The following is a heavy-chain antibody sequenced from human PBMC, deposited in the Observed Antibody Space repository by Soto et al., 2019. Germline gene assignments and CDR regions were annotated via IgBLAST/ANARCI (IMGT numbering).Heavy chain of an antibody. J-gene: IGHJ5*02. CDR2: INPNNGAT. CDR3: ASHDPGARFDP. V-gene: IGHV1-2*02. CDR1: RYIFTAYF. D-gene: IGHD1-1*01. Sequence: QVQLVQSGAEVKKPGASVKVSCKAPRYIFTAYFMHGVRQAPVQGLEWMGWINPNNGATHYGLSFQGMVTIIRYTSISTAYMELSSLRSNDTAVYYCASHDPGARFDPWGQGTLVIVSS.